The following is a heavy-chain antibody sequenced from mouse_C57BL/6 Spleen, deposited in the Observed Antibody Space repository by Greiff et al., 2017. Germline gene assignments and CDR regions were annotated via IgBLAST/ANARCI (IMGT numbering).Heavy chain of an antibody. V-gene: IGHV1-5*01. D-gene: IGHD2-4*01. CDR3: TRDDYDKGQGPMRY. Sequence: EVQLQQSGTVLARPGASVKMSCKTSGYTFTSYWMHWVQQRPGQGLEWIGAIYPGNSDTSYNQKFKGKAKLTAVTSASTAYMELSSLTNEDSAVYYCTRDDYDKGQGPMRYWGQGTSVTVSS. CDR1: GYTFTSYW. J-gene: IGHJ4*01. CDR2: IYPGNSDT.